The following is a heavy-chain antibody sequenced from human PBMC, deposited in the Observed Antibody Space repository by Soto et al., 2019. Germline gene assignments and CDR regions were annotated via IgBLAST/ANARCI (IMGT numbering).Heavy chain of an antibody. CDR3: ASSTYYYDSSGFPLAAFDI. CDR1: GFTFSSYG. D-gene: IGHD3-22*01. V-gene: IGHV3-30*03. J-gene: IGHJ3*02. CDR2: IAYDGSNK. Sequence: GGSLRLPCAASGFTFSSYGMHWVRQAPGKGLEWVAVIAYDGSNKYYADSVKGRFTISRDNAKNTLYLQMNSLRAEDTAVYYCASSTYYYDSSGFPLAAFDIWGQGTMVTVSS.